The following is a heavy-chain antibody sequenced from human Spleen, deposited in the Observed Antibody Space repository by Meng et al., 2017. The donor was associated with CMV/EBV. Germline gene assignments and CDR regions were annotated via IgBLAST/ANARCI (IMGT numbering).Heavy chain of an antibody. CDR3: AKDLREGATGCLDY. CDR2: INSGGSGT. V-gene: IGHV3-74*03. J-gene: IGHJ4*02. Sequence: GGSLRLSCEVSGFAFRSYWMHWVRHAPGKGLFWVSRINSGGSGTMYADSVKGRFTISRDNANNTLHLQMDSLRAEDAAAYYCAKDLREGATGCLDYWGQGSLVTVSS. D-gene: IGHD1-26*01. CDR1: GFAFRSYW.